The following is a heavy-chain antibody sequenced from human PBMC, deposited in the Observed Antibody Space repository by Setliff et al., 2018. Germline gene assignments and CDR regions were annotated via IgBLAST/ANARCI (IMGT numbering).Heavy chain of an antibody. CDR3: ARGGERYHSAS. Sequence: SETLSLTCTVSGGSISSSSYYWGWIRQPPGKGLDWIGEINHRGSTTYNPSLKSRVSISIDTSKDQFSLRMSSVTAADTAVYYCARGGERYHSASWGQGTLVTVSS. CDR1: GGSISSSSYY. D-gene: IGHD1-1*01. CDR2: INHRGST. V-gene: IGHV4-39*07. J-gene: IGHJ4*02.